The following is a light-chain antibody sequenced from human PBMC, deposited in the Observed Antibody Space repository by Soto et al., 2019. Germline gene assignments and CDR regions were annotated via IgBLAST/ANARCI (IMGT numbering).Light chain of an antibody. Sequence: EVVLTQCTCTLSLSGGERATLSWRASERIYSAYLGWYQQKNGQAPRLLIYGTSSRATGIPDRFSGGGYGAEYNLTISSLQSEDFAVYYGQQYDKWPRTFGQGTKVDIK. CDR3: QQYDKWPRT. V-gene: IGKV3-20*01. CDR2: GTS. J-gene: IGKJ1*01. CDR1: ERIYSAY.